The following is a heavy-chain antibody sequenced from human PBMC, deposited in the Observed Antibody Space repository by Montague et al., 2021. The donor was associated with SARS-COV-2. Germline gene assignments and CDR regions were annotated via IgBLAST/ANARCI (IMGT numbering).Heavy chain of an antibody. V-gene: IGHV4-59*08. CDR3: ARHDNSGTYPMDV. J-gene: IGHJ6*02. CDR2: IHYNGHK. D-gene: IGHD3-10*01. CDR1: GVSISNYH. Sequence: SETPSLTCNVSGVSISNYHWSWIRQPPGRGLEFIGYIHYNGHKNXKPSLQSRVTMSVDTSKNQVSLKLTSVTAADTAVYYCARHDNSGTYPMDVWGQGTTVTVSS.